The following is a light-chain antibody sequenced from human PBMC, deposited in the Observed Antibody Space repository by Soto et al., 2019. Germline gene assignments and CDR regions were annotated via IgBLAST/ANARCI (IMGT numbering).Light chain of an antibody. Sequence: EIQMTQSPSTLSASVGDRVTITCPASQSISSWLAWYQQKPGKAPKLLIYKASSLESGVPSRFSGSGSGTEFTLTISSLQPDDFATYYCHQYNSYSTFGQGTKVDIK. J-gene: IGKJ1*01. CDR2: KAS. V-gene: IGKV1-5*03. CDR1: QSISSW. CDR3: HQYNSYST.